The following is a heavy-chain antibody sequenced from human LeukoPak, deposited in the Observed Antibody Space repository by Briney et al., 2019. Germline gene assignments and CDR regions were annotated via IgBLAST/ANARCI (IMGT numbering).Heavy chain of an antibody. CDR2: INPNSGGT. Sequence: ASVKVSCKASGYTFTGYYMHWVRQAPGQGLEWMGWINPNSGGTNYAQKFQGRVTITRNTSISTAYMELSSLRSEDTAVYYCARVRSSNMDVWGKGTTVTVSS. CDR3: ARVRSSNMDV. V-gene: IGHV1-2*02. CDR1: GYTFTGYY. J-gene: IGHJ6*03. D-gene: IGHD3-10*01.